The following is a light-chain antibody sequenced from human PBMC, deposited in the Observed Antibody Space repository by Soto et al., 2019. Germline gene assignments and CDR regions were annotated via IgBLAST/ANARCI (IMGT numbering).Light chain of an antibody. CDR3: QQYGSSPWT. CDR2: DTS. J-gene: IGKJ1*01. V-gene: IGKV3-20*01. CDR1: QSVSSSY. Sequence: DIVLTQSPGTLSLSPGERATLSCRASQSVSSSYLAWYQQKPGQAPRLLIYDTSSRATGIPDRFSGSGSATDFTLTISRLEPEDFAVYYCQQYGSSPWTFGQGTKVDIK.